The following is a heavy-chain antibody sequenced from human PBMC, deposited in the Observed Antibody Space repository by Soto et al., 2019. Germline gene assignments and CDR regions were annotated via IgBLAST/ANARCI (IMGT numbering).Heavy chain of an antibody. Sequence: SETLSLTCTVSGGSISSGDYYWSWIRQPPGKGLEWIGYIYYSGSTYYNPSLKSRVTISVGTSKNQFSLKLSSVTAADTAVYYCARDSDYYDSSGYYFGYWGQGTLVTVSS. CDR2: IYYSGST. V-gene: IGHV4-30-4*01. CDR3: ARDSDYYDSSGYYFGY. D-gene: IGHD3-22*01. CDR1: GGSISSGDYY. J-gene: IGHJ4*02.